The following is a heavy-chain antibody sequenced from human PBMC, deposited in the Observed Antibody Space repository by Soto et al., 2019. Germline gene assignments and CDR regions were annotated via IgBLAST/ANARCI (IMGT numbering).Heavy chain of an antibody. J-gene: IGHJ6*02. CDR3: ARHGLIAVAGTDYYYYGMDV. D-gene: IGHD6-19*01. CDR1: GYSFTSYW. CDR2: IYPGDSDT. V-gene: IGHV5-51*01. Sequence: PGESLKISCNGSGYSFTSYWIGWVRQMPGKGLEWMGIIYPGDSDTRYSPSFQGQVTISADKSISTAYLQWSSLKASDTAMYYCARHGLIAVAGTDYYYYGMDVWGQGTTVTVSS.